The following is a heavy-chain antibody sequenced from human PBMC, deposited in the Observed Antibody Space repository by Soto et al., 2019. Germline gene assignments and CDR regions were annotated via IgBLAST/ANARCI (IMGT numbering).Heavy chain of an antibody. V-gene: IGHV4-34*01. CDR2: INHSGSN. CDR1: GGSIYTYY. Sequence: SETLSLTCNVSGGSIYTYYYNWIRQSPGKGLEWIGEINHSGSNNYSPSLKSRVTMSLDTSKNQFSLKLTSVTAADTAVYYCARGGSNDWQVAFDIWGQGTMVTVSS. CDR3: ARGGSNDWQVAFDI. J-gene: IGHJ3*02. D-gene: IGHD3-9*01.